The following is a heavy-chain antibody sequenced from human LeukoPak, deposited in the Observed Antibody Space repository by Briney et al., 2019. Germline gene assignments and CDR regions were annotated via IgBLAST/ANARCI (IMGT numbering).Heavy chain of an antibody. CDR2: ISGSGGAT. D-gene: IGHD4-23*01. CDR3: ARDQDDYGGPLDY. J-gene: IGHJ4*02. V-gene: IGHV3-23*01. Sequence: GGSLRLSCAASGFTFNNYAMSWVRQAPGKGLEWVSAISGSGGATYYTDSVKGRFTISRDNSKNTLYLQMNSLRAEDTAVYYCARDQDDYGGPLDYWGQGTLVTVSS. CDR1: GFTFNNYA.